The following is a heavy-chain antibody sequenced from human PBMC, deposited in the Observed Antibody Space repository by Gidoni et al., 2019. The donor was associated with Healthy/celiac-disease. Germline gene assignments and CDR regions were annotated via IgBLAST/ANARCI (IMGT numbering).Heavy chain of an antibody. CDR2: ISGSGGST. CDR1: GFPFSSYA. Sequence: EVQLLESGGGLLQPGGSLRLSCAASGFPFSSYAMSWVRQAPGKGLEWVSAISGSGGSTYYADSVKGRFTISRDNSKNTLYLQMNSLRAEDTAVYYCAKDLPPVGATYYFDYWGQGTLVTVSS. V-gene: IGHV3-23*01. CDR3: AKDLPPVGATYYFDY. J-gene: IGHJ4*02. D-gene: IGHD1-26*01.